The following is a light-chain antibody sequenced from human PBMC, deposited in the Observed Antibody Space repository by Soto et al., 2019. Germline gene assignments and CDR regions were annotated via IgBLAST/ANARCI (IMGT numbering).Light chain of an antibody. CDR2: LGS. J-gene: IGKJ4*01. V-gene: IGKV2-28*01. CDR3: MQALQTPLT. CDR1: QSLLHSNGYNY. Sequence: DIVMTQSPLSLPVTPGEPASISCRSSQSLLHSNGYNYLDWYLQKPVQSPQLLIYLGSNRASGVPDRFSGSGSGTDFTLKIRRVEAEDVWVYYCMQALQTPLTFGGGTKVEIK.